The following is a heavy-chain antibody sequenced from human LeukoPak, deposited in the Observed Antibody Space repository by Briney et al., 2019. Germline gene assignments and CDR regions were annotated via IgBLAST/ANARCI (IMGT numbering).Heavy chain of an antibody. V-gene: IGHV1-46*01. CDR1: GYTFTSYY. CDR3: AREGVMAADRLREFDP. CDR2: INPSGGST. Sequence: ASVKVSCKASGYTFTSYYVHWAPEAPGQGLEWMGIINPSGGSTSYAQKFQGRVTMTRDTSTSTVYMELSSLKSEDTAVYYCAREGVMAADRLREFDPWGQGTLVTVSS. J-gene: IGHJ5*02. D-gene: IGHD6-13*01.